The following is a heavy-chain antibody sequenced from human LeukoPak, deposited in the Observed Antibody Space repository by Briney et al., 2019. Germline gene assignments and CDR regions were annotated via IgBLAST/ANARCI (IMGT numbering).Heavy chain of an antibody. CDR3: AKAHWVAMVRGVIMFDY. D-gene: IGHD3-10*01. Sequence: GGSLRLSCAASGFTFSSYGMHWVRQAPGKGLEWVAVISYDGSNKYYADSVKGRFTISRDNSKNTLYLQMNSLRAEDTAVYYCAKAHWVAMVRGVIMFDYWGQGTLVTVSS. CDR2: ISYDGSNK. CDR1: GFTFSSYG. V-gene: IGHV3-30*18. J-gene: IGHJ4*02.